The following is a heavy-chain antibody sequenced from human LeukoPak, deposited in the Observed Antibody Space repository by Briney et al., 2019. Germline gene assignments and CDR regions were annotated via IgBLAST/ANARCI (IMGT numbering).Heavy chain of an antibody. CDR2: ISWNSDSM. J-gene: IGHJ6*03. CDR1: GFTFDDYA. V-gene: IGHV3-9*01. CDR3: AKGPRNHYYYFMDV. Sequence: GGSLRLSCAASGFTFDDYAMHWVRQAPGKGLEWVSGISWNSDSMDYADSVKGRFTISRDNAKNSLYLQMNSLRAEDTALYYCAKGPRNHYYYFMDVWGKGTPVTISS.